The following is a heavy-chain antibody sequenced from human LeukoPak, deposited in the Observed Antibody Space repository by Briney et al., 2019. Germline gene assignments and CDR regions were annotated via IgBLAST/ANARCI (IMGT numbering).Heavy chain of an antibody. Sequence: GSLRLSCAASGFTFSTFSNYGMSWVRQAPGKGLEWVSAICDSGGKTYYADSMKGRFTISRDNSKNTLYLQMNSLRAEDTAVYYCAKHGSGRYFDYWGQGTLVTVSS. CDR3: AKHGSGRYFDY. CDR1: GFTFSTFSNYG. D-gene: IGHD6-19*01. V-gene: IGHV3-23*01. J-gene: IGHJ4*02. CDR2: ICDSGGKT.